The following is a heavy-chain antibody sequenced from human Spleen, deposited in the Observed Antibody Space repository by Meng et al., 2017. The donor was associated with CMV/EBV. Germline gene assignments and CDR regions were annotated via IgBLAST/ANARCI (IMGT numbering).Heavy chain of an antibody. D-gene: IGHD2-21*02. CDR2: IYRGGST. Sequence: GESLKISCAASGLTVSSNSMSWVRQAPGKGLEWVSLIYRGGSTYYADSVKGRFTISRDNSKNTLFLHMNSLRAEDTGVYYCARPLSGDFAYGMDVWGQGTTVTVSS. J-gene: IGHJ6*02. V-gene: IGHV3-66*02. CDR3: ARPLSGDFAYGMDV. CDR1: GLTVSSNS.